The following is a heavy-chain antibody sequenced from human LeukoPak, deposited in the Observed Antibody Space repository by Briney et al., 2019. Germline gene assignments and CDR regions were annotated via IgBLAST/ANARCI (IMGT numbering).Heavy chain of an antibody. J-gene: IGHJ5*02. D-gene: IGHD6-19*01. V-gene: IGHV4-4*07. CDR3: ARSTWAGAPVDP. Sequence: PSETLSLTCSVSGDSISGYYWNWIRQAAGKGLEWIGRIYSSENTNYNPSLKSRVTMSVDTSKNQFSLKLSSVTAADTAVYYCARSTWAGAPVDPWGQGTLVTVS. CDR1: GDSISGYY. CDR2: IYSSENT.